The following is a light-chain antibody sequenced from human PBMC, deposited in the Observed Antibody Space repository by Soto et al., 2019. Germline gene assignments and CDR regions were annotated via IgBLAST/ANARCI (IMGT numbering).Light chain of an antibody. CDR3: QQYGSSPPWT. V-gene: IGKV3-20*01. CDR2: GAS. CDR1: QSVSSSN. Sequence: EIVLTQSPGTLSLSPGERTTLSCRASQSVSSSNLAWYQQKPGQAPRLLIYGASSRATGIPDRFRGSGSGTDFTLTISSPEPEDFAVYYCQQYGSSPPWTFGQGTKVDIK. J-gene: IGKJ1*01.